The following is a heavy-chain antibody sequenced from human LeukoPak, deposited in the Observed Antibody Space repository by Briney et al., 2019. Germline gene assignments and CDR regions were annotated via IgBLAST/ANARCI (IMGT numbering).Heavy chain of an antibody. CDR3: ARDLLIAVAGPADY. D-gene: IGHD6-19*01. J-gene: IGHJ4*02. CDR2: INPNSGGT. Sequence: ASVKVSCKASGYTFTGYYMHWVRQAPGLGLEWMGWINPNSGGTNYAQKFQGRVTMTRDTSISTAYMELSRLRSDDTAVYYCARDLLIAVAGPADYWGQGTLVTVSS. V-gene: IGHV1-2*02. CDR1: GYTFTGYY.